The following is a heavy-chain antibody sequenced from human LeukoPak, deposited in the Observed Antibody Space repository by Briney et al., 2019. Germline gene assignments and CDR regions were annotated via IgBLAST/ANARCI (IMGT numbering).Heavy chain of an antibody. CDR3: ARRSFWSGYYSRPFDP. D-gene: IGHD3-3*01. CDR1: GGSFSGYY. Sequence: SETQSLTCAVYGGSFSGYYWSWIRQPPGKGLEWIGEINHSGSTNYNPSLKSRVTISVDTSKNQFSLKLSSVTAADTAVYYCARRSFWSGYYSRPFDPWGQGTLVTVSS. J-gene: IGHJ5*02. CDR2: INHSGST. V-gene: IGHV4-34*01.